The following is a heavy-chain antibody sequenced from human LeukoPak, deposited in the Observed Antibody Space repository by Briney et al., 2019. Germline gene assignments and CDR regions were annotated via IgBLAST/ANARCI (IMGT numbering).Heavy chain of an antibody. Sequence: HPGGSLRLSCAASGFTFSSYGMHWVRQAPGKGLEWVALISYDGSNEYYADSVRGRFTISRDNAKNSLYLEMNSLRAEDTALYYCVKDTYNNYEAGYFDYWGQGTLVTVSS. CDR3: VKDTYNNYEAGYFDY. CDR1: GFTFSSYG. V-gene: IGHV3-30*18. D-gene: IGHD4-11*01. J-gene: IGHJ4*02. CDR2: ISYDGSNE.